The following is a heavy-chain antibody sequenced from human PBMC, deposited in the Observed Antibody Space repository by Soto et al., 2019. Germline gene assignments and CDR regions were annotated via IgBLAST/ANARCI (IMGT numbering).Heavy chain of an antibody. CDR2: ISATGGSK. Sequence: EVQLLESGGGLVQPGGSLTLSCAASGFTFSIYSMSWVRQAPGKGLEWVSGISATGGSKHYADSVRGRFAISRDNSKATLFLYMNSLRAEDTAVYYCAKSTGDTWTTHYFDYWGKGILVTVSS. CDR3: AKSTGDTWTTHYFDY. V-gene: IGHV3-23*01. CDR1: GFTFSIYS. J-gene: IGHJ4*02. D-gene: IGHD4-4*01.